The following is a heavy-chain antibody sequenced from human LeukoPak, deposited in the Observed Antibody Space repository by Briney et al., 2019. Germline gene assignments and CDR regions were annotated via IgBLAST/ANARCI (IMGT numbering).Heavy chain of an antibody. CDR1: GGSISSGGYY. D-gene: IGHD1-26*01. CDR3: ARDSDLRGVDY. CDR2: IYYSGST. J-gene: IGHJ4*02. Sequence: SETLSLTCTVSGGSISSGGYYWSWIRQHPGKGLEWIGYIYYSGSTYYNPPLKSRVTISVDTSKNQFSLKLSSVTAADTAVYYCARDSDLRGVDYWGQGTLVTVSS. V-gene: IGHV4-31*03.